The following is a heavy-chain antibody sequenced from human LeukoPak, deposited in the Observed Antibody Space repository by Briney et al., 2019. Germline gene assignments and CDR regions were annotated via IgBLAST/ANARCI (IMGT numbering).Heavy chain of an antibody. CDR1: GFTFSSYW. D-gene: IGHD4-17*01. J-gene: IGHJ4*02. CDR2: LSFSGGST. V-gene: IGHV3-23*01. CDR3: AKSGGGRTTMTKFHFDY. Sequence: GGSLRLSCAASGFTFSSYWMSWVRQAPGTGLEWVSGLSFSGGSTYYPDSVKGRFTISRDNSKNTLYLQMNSLRAEDTALYYCAKSGGGRTTMTKFHFDYWGQGTLVTVSS.